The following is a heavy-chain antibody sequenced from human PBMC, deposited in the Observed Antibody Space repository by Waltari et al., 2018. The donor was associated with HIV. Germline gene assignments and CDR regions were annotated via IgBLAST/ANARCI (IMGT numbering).Heavy chain of an antibody. V-gene: IGHV2-26*01. CDR3: ARIGYSNSPFYYYGFDV. CDR1: EFSSSNGRVG. J-gene: IGHJ6*02. CDR2: VFSNAEK. D-gene: IGHD5-18*01. Sequence: QVTLKESGPVLVKPTETLTLTCAVSEFSSSNGRVGVSWIRQPPGKPLEWLEHVFSNAEKSYSTYLRSRSTISKETSKSQVVLTMTNVDPADTATYYCARIGYSNSPFYYYGFDVWGQGITVTVSS.